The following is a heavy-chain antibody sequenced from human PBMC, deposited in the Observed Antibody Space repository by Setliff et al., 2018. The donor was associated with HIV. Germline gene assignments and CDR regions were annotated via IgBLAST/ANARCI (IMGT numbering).Heavy chain of an antibody. Sequence: SSPTLVNPTQTLTLTCAFSGFSLSTSGVGVGWIRQPPGKALEWLALIYWDDDYRYSPSLMSRLTITKDTSKNQVVLTMTNMDPVDTATYFCALSRGNCSPTSGPFDYWGQGTLVTVSS. CDR3: ALSRGNCSPTSGPFDY. V-gene: IGHV2-5*02. CDR2: IYWDDDY. CDR1: GFSLSTSGVG. D-gene: IGHD6-25*01. J-gene: IGHJ4*02.